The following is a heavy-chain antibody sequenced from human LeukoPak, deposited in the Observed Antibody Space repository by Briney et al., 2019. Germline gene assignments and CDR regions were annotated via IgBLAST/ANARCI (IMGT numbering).Heavy chain of an antibody. V-gene: IGHV4-59*06. Sequence: PSETLSLTCTVSGGSISSYYWSWIRQPPGKGLEWIGYIYYSGSTYYNPSLKSRVTISVDTSKNQFSLKLSSVTAADTAVYYCARGVLLWFGESLNWFDPWGQGTLVTVSS. J-gene: IGHJ5*02. CDR2: IYYSGST. CDR3: ARGVLLWFGESLNWFDP. D-gene: IGHD3-10*01. CDR1: GGSISSYY.